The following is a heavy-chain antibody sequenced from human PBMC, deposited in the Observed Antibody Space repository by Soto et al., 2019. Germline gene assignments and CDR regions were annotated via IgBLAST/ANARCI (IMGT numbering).Heavy chain of an antibody. CDR3: ARYYYDSSGYCPFDP. Sequence: GGSLRLSCAASGFTFSDYYMSWIRQAPGKGLEWVSYISSSSSYTNYADSVKGRFTISRDNAKNSLYLQMNSLRAEDTAAYYCARYYYDSSGYCPFDPWGQGTLVTVSS. J-gene: IGHJ5*02. CDR2: ISSSSSYT. V-gene: IGHV3-11*06. D-gene: IGHD3-22*01. CDR1: GFTFSDYY.